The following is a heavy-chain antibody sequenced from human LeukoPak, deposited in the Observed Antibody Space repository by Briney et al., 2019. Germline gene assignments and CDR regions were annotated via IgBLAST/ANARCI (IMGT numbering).Heavy chain of an antibody. Sequence: ASVKVSCKASGYTFTGYYMHWVRQAPGQRLEWIGLFNPNTGGTNFAQNFQGRVTMTRDTSISTAYMELSRLRSDDTAEYYCARRDSSGPWYYFDYWGQGTLVTVSS. CDR2: FNPNTGGT. D-gene: IGHD6-19*01. CDR3: ARRDSSGPWYYFDY. J-gene: IGHJ4*02. V-gene: IGHV1-2*02. CDR1: GYTFTGYY.